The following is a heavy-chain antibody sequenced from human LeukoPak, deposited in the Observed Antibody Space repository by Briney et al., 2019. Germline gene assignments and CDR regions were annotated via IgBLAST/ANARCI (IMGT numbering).Heavy chain of an antibody. Sequence: SETLSLTCAVYGGSFSGYYWSWIRQPPGKGLEWIGEINHSGSTNYNPSLKSRVTISVDTSKNQFSLKLSSVTAADTAVYYCASRPLSGSYSEVYFDYWGQGTLVTVSS. J-gene: IGHJ4*02. CDR1: GGSFSGYY. D-gene: IGHD1-26*01. CDR3: ASRPLSGSYSEVYFDY. V-gene: IGHV4-34*01. CDR2: INHSGST.